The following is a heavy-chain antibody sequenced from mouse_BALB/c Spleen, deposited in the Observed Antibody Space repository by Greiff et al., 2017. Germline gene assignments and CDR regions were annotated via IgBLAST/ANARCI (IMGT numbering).Heavy chain of an antibody. CDR2: INSNGGST. CDR1: GFTFSSYG. CDR3: AREAYYRYDAFFDY. Sequence: EVKLVESGGGLVQPGGSLKLSCAASGFTFSSYGMSWVRQTPDKRLELVATINSNGGSTYYPDSVKGRFTISRDNAKNTLYLQMSSLKSEDTAMYYCAREAYYRYDAFFDYWGQGTTLTVSS. V-gene: IGHV5-6-3*01. D-gene: IGHD2-14*01. J-gene: IGHJ2*01.